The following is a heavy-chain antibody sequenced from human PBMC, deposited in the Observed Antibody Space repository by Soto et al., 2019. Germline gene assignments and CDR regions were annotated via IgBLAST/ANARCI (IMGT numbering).Heavy chain of an antibody. V-gene: IGHV1-69*01. CDR1: EGTFSSYA. D-gene: IGHD2-15*01. CDR2: IIPIFGTA. CDR3: ARVNAVFVYSGSGGSWGWFDP. J-gene: IGHJ5*02. Sequence: QVQLVQSGAEVKKPGSSVKVSCKASEGTFSSYAISWVRQAPGQGLEWMGGIIPIFGTANYAQKFQGRVTITADESTSTAYMELSSLRSEDTAVYYCARVNAVFVYSGSGGSWGWFDPWGQGTLVTVSS.